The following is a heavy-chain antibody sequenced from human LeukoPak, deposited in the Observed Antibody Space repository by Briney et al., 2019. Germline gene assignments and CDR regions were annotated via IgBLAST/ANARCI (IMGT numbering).Heavy chain of an antibody. V-gene: IGHV4-30-2*01. J-gene: IGHJ5*02. D-gene: IGHD2-2*01. CDR1: GGSISSGGYS. CDR2: IYHSGST. Sequence: PSETLSLTCAVSGGSISSGGYSWSWIRQPPGTGLERIGYIYHSGSTYYNPSLKSRVTISVDRSKNQFSLKLSSVTAADTAVYYCARKYCSSTSCYLNWFDPWGQGTLVTVSS. CDR3: ARKYCSSTSCYLNWFDP.